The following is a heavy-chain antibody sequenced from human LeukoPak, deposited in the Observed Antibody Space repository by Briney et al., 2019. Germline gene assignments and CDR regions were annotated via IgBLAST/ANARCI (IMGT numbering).Heavy chain of an antibody. J-gene: IGHJ4*02. D-gene: IGHD1-1*01. CDR1: GDFITAYY. Sequence: SETLSLTCTVSGDFITAYYWSWIRQAPGKGLEWIGYVYYSGKTEYNPSLRSRVTISLEMSNHQFSLKLTSVTAADTAVYYCASNTGTVFDNWGQGALATVSS. V-gene: IGHV4-59*01. CDR2: VYYSGKT. CDR3: ASNTGTVFDN.